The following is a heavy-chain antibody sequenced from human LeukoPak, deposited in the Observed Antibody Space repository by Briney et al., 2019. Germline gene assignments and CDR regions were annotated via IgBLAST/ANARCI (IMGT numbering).Heavy chain of an antibody. V-gene: IGHV1-2*02. CDR2: INPNSGGT. CDR1: GYTFTGYY. Sequence: ASVKVSFKASGYTFTGYYIHWVRQAPGQGLEWMGWINPNSGGTSYAQKLQGRVTMTRDTSISTVYMELNRLRSDDTAVFYCARGSGGPPQVLDYWGQGTLVTVSS. CDR3: ARGSGGPPQVLDY. D-gene: IGHD3-3*01. J-gene: IGHJ4*02.